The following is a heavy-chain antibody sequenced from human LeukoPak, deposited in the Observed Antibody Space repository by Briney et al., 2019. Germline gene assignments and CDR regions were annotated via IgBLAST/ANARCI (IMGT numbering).Heavy chain of an antibody. D-gene: IGHD3-22*01. CDR1: GYTFTNYG. CDR3: ATTVIYDDSGEYFQQ. J-gene: IGHJ1*01. CDR2: ISPYNGNT. Sequence: ASVKVSCKASGYTFTNYGISWVRQAPGQGLEWMGWISPYNGNTNYAQKFQGRVTVTTDTSTTTAYMELRSLRSDDTAVYYCATTVIYDDSGEYFQQWGQGTLVTVSS. V-gene: IGHV1-18*01.